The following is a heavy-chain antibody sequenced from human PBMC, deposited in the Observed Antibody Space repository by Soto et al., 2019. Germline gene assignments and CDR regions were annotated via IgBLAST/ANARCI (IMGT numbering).Heavy chain of an antibody. V-gene: IGHV3-15*01. CDR3: TTDYGWAFGI. J-gene: IGHJ3*02. D-gene: IGHD4-17*01. CDR2: IKSKTDGGTA. Sequence: EVQLVASGGGLVKPGESLRLSCEGSGITVTNARMCWVRQAPGKGLEWIGRIKSKTDGGTADYPAAVRGRFTISRDDSKNILNLQLNSLETEDTAVYYCTTDYGWAFGIWGQGTMVTVSS. CDR1: GITVTNAR.